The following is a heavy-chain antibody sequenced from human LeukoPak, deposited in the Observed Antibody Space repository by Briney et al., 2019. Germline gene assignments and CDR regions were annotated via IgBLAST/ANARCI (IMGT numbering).Heavy chain of an antibody. V-gene: IGHV4-39*07. D-gene: IGHD3-22*01. CDR1: GASIISDTYY. CDR3: ARNFYASSGYYLDDFYFDF. CDR2: IYYSGST. Sequence: SETLSLTCTVSGASIISDTYYWGWIRHPPGKGREWMGGIYYSGSTYYSPSLKSRVTMSVDTSTNQFSLKLISVTAADTALYYCARNFYASSGYYLDDFYFDFWGQGTLVTVSS. J-gene: IGHJ4*02.